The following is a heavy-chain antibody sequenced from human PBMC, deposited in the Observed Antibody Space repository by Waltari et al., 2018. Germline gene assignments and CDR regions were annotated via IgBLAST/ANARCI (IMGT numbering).Heavy chain of an antibody. CDR1: GGSISSCLYY. CDR3: ARPYDVYAYWYFDL. J-gene: IGHJ2*01. Sequence: QVQLQESGPGLVKPSQTLSLTCTVSGGSISSCLYYWSWIRQPAGKGLEWIGYLSTSGRTNYNPPLKSRVTIAIDTSKNEFYRKLSSVTAAETAVYYCARPYDVYAYWYFDLWGRGTLVTVSS. V-gene: IGHV4-61*09. CDR2: LSTSGRT. D-gene: IGHD3-3*01.